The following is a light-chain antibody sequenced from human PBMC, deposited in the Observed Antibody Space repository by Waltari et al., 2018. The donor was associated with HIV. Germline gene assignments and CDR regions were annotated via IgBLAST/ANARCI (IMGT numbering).Light chain of an antibody. J-gene: IGKJ2*01. CDR1: QSVSTRN. Sequence: EIVLTQSPDTLSLSPGETAVLSCRASQSVSTRNLGWYQQKPGQAPRLLIYGTSSRATGIPDRFSGSGSGTDFTLTISRLEPEDFAVYYCHQYGTSPYTFGQGTKLEIK. CDR3: HQYGTSPYT. V-gene: IGKV3-20*01. CDR2: GTS.